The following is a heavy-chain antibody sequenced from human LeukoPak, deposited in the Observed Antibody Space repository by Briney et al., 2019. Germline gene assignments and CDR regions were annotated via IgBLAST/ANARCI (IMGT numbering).Heavy chain of an antibody. CDR3: ASEGYYDFWRAQSY. J-gene: IGHJ4*02. CDR2: INSDGSST. V-gene: IGHV3-74*01. Sequence: TGGSLRLSCAASGFTFSSYWMHWVRQAPGKGLVWVSRINSDGSSTSYADSVKGRFTISRNNAKNTLYLQMNSLRAEDTALYYCASEGYYDFWRAQSYWGQGTLVTVSS. D-gene: IGHD3-3*01. CDR1: GFTFSSYW.